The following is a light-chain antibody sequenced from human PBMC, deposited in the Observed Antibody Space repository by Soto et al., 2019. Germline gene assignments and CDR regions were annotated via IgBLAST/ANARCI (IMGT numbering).Light chain of an antibody. V-gene: IGLV2-14*01. CDR2: EVS. Sequence: QSALTQPASVSGSPGQSITISCTGTSSDVGGYNYVSWYQQHPGKAPKLMIYEVSNRPSGVSNRFSGAKSGNTASLTISGLQDEDEADYYCSSYTSSSTHWVFGGWTKLTVL. CDR1: SSDVGGYNY. J-gene: IGLJ3*02. CDR3: SSYTSSSTHWV.